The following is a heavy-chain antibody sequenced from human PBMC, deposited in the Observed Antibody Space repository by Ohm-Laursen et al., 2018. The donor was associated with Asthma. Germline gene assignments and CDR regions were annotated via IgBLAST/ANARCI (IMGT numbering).Heavy chain of an antibody. CDR2: IFPDGRRT. CDR3: ARGNLEGLH. V-gene: IGHV3-74*01. Sequence: SLRLSCAASGFTFSDYFTHWVRQGPGEGLVWISHIFPDGRRTNYADSVKGRFTISRDDAKNTLYLQMNSLRADDTAVYYCARGNLEGLHWGQGTLVTVSS. J-gene: IGHJ4*02. CDR1: GFTFSDYF. D-gene: IGHD5-24*01.